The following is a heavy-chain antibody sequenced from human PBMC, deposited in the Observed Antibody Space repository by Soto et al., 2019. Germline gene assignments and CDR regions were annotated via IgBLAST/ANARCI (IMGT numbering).Heavy chain of an antibody. Sequence: VQLVESGGGVVQPGRSLRLSCAASGFTFSSYAMHWVRQAPGKGLEWVANIKQDGSEKYYVDSVKGRFTISRDNAKNSLYLQMNSLRAEDTAVYYCARAGYSYGYHRWFDPWGQGTLVTVSS. CDR3: ARAGYSYGYHRWFDP. D-gene: IGHD5-18*01. J-gene: IGHJ5*02. CDR1: GFTFSSYA. CDR2: IKQDGSEK. V-gene: IGHV3-7*03.